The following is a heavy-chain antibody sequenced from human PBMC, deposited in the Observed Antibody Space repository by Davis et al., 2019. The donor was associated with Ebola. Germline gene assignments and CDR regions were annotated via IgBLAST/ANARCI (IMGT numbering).Heavy chain of an antibody. CDR1: GGSISSNNYY. Sequence: SETLSLTCTVSGGSISSNNYYWGWIRQPPGKGPEWIGSIYYRGTTYYTPSLKSRVTMSVDTSKNQFSLKLRSVTAADTAVYYCARPSRYYDSSGYDCWGQGTLVTVSS. CDR2: IYYRGTT. J-gene: IGHJ4*02. D-gene: IGHD3-22*01. CDR3: ARPSRYYDSSGYDC. V-gene: IGHV4-39*01.